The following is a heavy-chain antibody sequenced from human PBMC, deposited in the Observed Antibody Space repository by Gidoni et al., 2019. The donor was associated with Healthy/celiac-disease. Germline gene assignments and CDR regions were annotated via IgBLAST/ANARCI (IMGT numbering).Heavy chain of an antibody. J-gene: IGHJ5*02. D-gene: IGHD3-16*02. CDR1: GYTLTELS. CDR2: FDPEDGET. CDR3: ATGILITFGGVIVKGDWFDP. V-gene: IGHV1-24*01. Sequence: QVQLVQSGPEVKKPAASVKVSCTVSGYTLTELSMHWVRQAPGKGLEWMGGFDPEDGETIYAQKFQGRVTMTEDTSTDTAYMELSSLRSEDTAVYYCATGILITFGGVIVKGDWFDPWGQGTLVTVSS.